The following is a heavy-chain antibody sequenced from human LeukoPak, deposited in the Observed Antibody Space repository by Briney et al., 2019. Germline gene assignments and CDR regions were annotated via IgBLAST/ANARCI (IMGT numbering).Heavy chain of an antibody. Sequence: PGGSLRLSCAASGFTFSSYAMSWVRQAPGKGLEWVSAISGSGGSTYYADSVKGRFTISRDNSKNTLYLRMNSLRAEDTAVYYCAKDLAFWSGYYIRYFQHWGQGTLVTVSS. J-gene: IGHJ1*01. V-gene: IGHV3-23*01. CDR3: AKDLAFWSGYYIRYFQH. D-gene: IGHD3-3*01. CDR1: GFTFSSYA. CDR2: ISGSGGST.